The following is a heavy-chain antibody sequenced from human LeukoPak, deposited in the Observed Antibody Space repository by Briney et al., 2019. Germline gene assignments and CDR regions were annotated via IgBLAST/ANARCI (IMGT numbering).Heavy chain of an antibody. D-gene: IGHD5-24*01. Sequence: PGGSLRLSCAASGFTFSSYGMHWVRQAPGKGLEWVAVISYDGSNKYYADSVKGRFTISRDNSKNTLYLQMNSLRAEDTAVYYCARVEMATIGDYWGQGTLVTVSS. CDR3: ARVEMATIGDY. V-gene: IGHV3-30*03. CDR1: GFTFSSYG. CDR2: ISYDGSNK. J-gene: IGHJ4*02.